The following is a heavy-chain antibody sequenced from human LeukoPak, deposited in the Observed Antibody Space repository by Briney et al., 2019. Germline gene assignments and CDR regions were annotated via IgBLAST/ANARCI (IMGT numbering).Heavy chain of an antibody. CDR1: GFTFSSYS. J-gene: IGHJ4*02. D-gene: IGHD1-1*01. CDR3: ARDSTGV. Sequence: AESLTLSCAASGFTFSSYSMNWVRQAPGQGLEWVSSISSSSSCRSYADSVKGRFTISGDNAKNSLYLQLSSLRAEHTAVYYCARDSTGVWGQGTLVSVSS. V-gene: IGHV3-21*01. CDR2: ISSSSSCR.